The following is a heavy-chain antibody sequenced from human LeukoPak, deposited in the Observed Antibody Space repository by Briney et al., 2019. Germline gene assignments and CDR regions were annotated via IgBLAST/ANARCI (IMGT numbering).Heavy chain of an antibody. Sequence: GGSLRLSCAAPGFTFSSYAMSWVRQAPGKGLEWVSAISGSGGSTYYADSVKGRFTISRDNSKNTLYLQMNSLRADDTAVYYCARIGRIYSYYMDVWGKGTTVTVSS. J-gene: IGHJ6*03. CDR2: ISGSGGST. V-gene: IGHV3-23*01. D-gene: IGHD1-14*01. CDR1: GFTFSSYA. CDR3: ARIGRIYSYYMDV.